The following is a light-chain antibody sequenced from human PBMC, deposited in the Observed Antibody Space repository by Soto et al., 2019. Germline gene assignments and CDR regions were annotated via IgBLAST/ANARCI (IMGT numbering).Light chain of an antibody. CDR1: QSISSW. CDR2: DAS. Sequence: DIQMTQSPSTLSASVGDRVTITCRASQSISSWLAWYQQKPGKAPKLLIYDASSLESGVPSRFSGSGSGTEFTLTISSLQPDDFATYYCQQYNSYPYTVGQGTNLEIK. J-gene: IGKJ2*01. V-gene: IGKV1-5*01. CDR3: QQYNSYPYT.